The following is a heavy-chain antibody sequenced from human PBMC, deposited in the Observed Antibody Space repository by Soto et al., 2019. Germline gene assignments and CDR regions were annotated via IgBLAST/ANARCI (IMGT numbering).Heavy chain of an antibody. J-gene: IGHJ6*02. CDR1: GFSFSAYY. Sequence: GGSLRLSCAASGFSFSAYYMSWIRQAPGKGLEWVSYISFNGDVTRYSDSVEGRFTVSRDNAKKSLYLQMNSLRVEDTAVYYCARENGHPGHNYAMDVWGQGTTVTVSS. CDR2: ISFNGDVT. D-gene: IGHD2-8*01. CDR3: ARENGHPGHNYAMDV. V-gene: IGHV3-11*01.